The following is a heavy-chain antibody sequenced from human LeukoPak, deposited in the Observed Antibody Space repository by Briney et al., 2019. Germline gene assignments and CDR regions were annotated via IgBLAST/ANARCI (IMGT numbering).Heavy chain of an antibody. CDR1: GYTLTSYG. CDR2: ISPGNGNT. CDR3: ARASVGSFDY. Sequence: GASVTVSCKASGYTLTSYGISWVRQAPGQGLEWMGWISPGNGNTKYSQKLQGRVTITRYTSASTAYMELSSLRSEDTAVYYCARASVGSFDYWGQGTLVTVSS. D-gene: IGHD1-1*01. V-gene: IGHV1-18*01. J-gene: IGHJ4*02.